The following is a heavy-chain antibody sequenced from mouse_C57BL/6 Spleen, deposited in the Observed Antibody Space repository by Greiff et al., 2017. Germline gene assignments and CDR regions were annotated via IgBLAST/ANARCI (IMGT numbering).Heavy chain of an antibody. V-gene: IGHV14-3*01. Sequence: VQLQQSVAELVRPGASVKLSCTASGFNIKNTYMHWVKQRPEQGLEWIGRIEPANGSTKYDQKFQGKATITADTSSNTAYLQLSSLTSEDTAIDGLARENPDYYGGRWSWFAYWGQGALVTVSA. D-gene: IGHD1-1*01. CDR1: GFNIKNTY. J-gene: IGHJ3*01. CDR2: IEPANGST. CDR3: ARENPDYYGGRWSWFAY.